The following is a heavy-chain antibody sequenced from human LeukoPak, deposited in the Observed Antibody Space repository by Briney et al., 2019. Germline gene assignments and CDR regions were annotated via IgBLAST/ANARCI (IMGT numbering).Heavy chain of an antibody. D-gene: IGHD1-7*01. V-gene: IGHV4-59*01. Sequence: PSETLSLTCTVSGGSISSYYWSWIRQPPGKGLEWIGYIYYSGSTNYNLSLKSRVTISVDTSKNQFSLKLSSVTAADTAVYYCAREITGTTDYFDYWGQGTLVTVSS. CDR2: IYYSGST. CDR1: GGSISSYY. J-gene: IGHJ4*02. CDR3: AREITGTTDYFDY.